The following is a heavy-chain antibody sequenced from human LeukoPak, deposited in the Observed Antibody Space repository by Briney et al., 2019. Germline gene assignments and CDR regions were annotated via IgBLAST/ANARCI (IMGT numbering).Heavy chain of an antibody. CDR1: GFTFSSYS. V-gene: IGHV3-21*01. J-gene: IGHJ4*02. Sequence: GGSLRLSCAASGFTFSSYSMNWVRQAPGKGLEWVSSISTSSLYIYYADSVKGRFTISRDNARNSLYLQMNSLRAEDTAVYYCARDSDWNDGLDYWGQGTLVTVSS. D-gene: IGHD1-1*01. CDR3: ARDSDWNDGLDY. CDR2: ISTSSLYI.